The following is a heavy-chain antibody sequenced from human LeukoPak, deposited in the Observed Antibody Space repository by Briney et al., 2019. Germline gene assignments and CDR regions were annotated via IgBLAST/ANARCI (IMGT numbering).Heavy chain of an antibody. CDR3: AKDQDFCYFDY. V-gene: IGHV3-30*18. D-gene: IGHD3-3*01. CDR1: GFTFSSYG. Sequence: GRSLRLSCAASGFTFSSYGMHWVRQAPGKGLEWVAVISYDGSNKYYADSVKGRFTISRDNSKNTLYLQMNSLRAEDTAVYYCAKDQDFCYFDYWGQGTLVTVSS. CDR2: ISYDGSNK. J-gene: IGHJ4*02.